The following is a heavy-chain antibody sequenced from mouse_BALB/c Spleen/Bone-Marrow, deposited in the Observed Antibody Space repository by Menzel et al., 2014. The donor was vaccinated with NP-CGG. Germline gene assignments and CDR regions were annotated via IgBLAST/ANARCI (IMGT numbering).Heavy chain of an antibody. CDR2: IRNKANGYTT. D-gene: IGHD1-1*01. CDR3: ARDDYSRGY. CDR1: GFTFTDYY. V-gene: IGHV7-3*02. J-gene: IGHJ2*01. Sequence: EVHLVESGGGLVQPGGSLRLSCATSGFTFTDYYMSWVRQPPGKALEWLGFIRNKANGYTTEYSASVKGRFTISRDNSQSILYLQMNTLRADDSATYYCARDDYSRGYWGQGTTLTVSS.